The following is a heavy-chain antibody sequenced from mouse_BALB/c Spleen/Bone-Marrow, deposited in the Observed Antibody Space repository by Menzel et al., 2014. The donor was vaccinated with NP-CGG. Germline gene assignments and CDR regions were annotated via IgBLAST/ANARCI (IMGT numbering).Heavy chain of an antibody. Sequence: EVKLQESGGGLVQPGGSLRLSCETSGFTFTDYYMSWVRQPPGKALEWLGSIRNKAKGYTTDYSASVKGRFTISRDNSQSISYLQMNTLRAEDSATYYCARDENVGIYWYFDVWGAGTTVTVSS. CDR2: IRNKAKGYTT. J-gene: IGHJ1*01. CDR1: GFTFTDYY. V-gene: IGHV7-3*02. CDR3: ARDENVGIYWYFDV.